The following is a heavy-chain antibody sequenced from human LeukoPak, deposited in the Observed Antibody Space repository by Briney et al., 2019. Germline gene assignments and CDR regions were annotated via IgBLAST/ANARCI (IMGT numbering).Heavy chain of an antibody. V-gene: IGHV3-7*04. CDR1: GFSFSSYA. J-gene: IGHJ4*02. CDR2: LNGDGSVK. D-gene: IGHD5-12*01. Sequence: QPGRSLRLSCAASGFSFSSYAMHWVRQAPGEGLEWVAHLNGDGSVKYYVDSVKGRFTISRDNAEKSLYLQMNSLRAEDTAVYFCARILGAYENCDNWGQGTLVTVSS. CDR3: ARILGAYENCDN.